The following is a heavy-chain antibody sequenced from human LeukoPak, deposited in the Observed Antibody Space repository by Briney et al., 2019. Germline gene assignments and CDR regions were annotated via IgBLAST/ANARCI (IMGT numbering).Heavy chain of an antibody. CDR1: GGSISSSSYY. CDR3: ASYYDYVWGSYPDAFDI. V-gene: IGHV4-39*07. CDR2: IYYSGST. D-gene: IGHD3-16*02. J-gene: IGHJ3*02. Sequence: SETLSLTCTVSGGSISSSSYYWGWIRQPPGKGLEWIGSIYYSGSTYYNPSLKSRVTISVDTSKNQFSLKLSSVTAADTAVYYCASYYDYVWGSYPDAFDIWGQGTMVTVSS.